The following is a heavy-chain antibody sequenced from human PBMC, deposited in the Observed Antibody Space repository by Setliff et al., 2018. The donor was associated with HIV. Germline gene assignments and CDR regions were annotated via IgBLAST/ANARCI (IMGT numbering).Heavy chain of an antibody. J-gene: IGHJ3*02. CDR2: ISTSLGVT. D-gene: IGHD3-22*01. CDR1: GYTFTTYG. CDR3: ARDRAYYYDHDRATSDEAFDI. V-gene: IGHV1-18*01. Sequence: ASVKVSCKPSGYTFTTYGLSWVRQAPGQGLEWMGWISTSLGVTKYAQKFQGRVTITAHESTNTVNMELSSLRSEDTALYFCARDRAYYYDHDRATSDEAFDIWGQGTMVTVSS.